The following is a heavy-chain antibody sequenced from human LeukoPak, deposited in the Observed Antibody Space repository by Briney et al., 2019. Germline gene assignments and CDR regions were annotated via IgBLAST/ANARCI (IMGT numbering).Heavy chain of an antibody. CDR1: GGSISSGDYY. V-gene: IGHV4-30-4*08. CDR2: IYYSGST. D-gene: IGHD2-2*01. CDR3: ARGPFIVVVPAARLSVDY. Sequence: PSQTLSLTCTVSGGSISSGDYYWSWIRQPPGKGLEWIGYIYYSGSTYYNPSLKSRVTISVDTSKNQFSLKLSSVTAADTAVYYCARGPFIVVVPAARLSVDYWGQGTLVTVSS. J-gene: IGHJ4*02.